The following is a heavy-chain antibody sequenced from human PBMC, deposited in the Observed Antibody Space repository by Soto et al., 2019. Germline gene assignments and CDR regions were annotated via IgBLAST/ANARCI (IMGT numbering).Heavy chain of an antibody. CDR1: GFTFSTYW. CDR2: INSDASHT. V-gene: IGHV3-74*01. J-gene: IGHJ5*02. CDR3: VRDGRCTTTCSYGNCFDP. D-gene: IGHD1-26*01. Sequence: EVQLVESGGGLVQPGGSLRLSCAASGFTFSTYWMHWIRQVPGKGLEWVSRINSDASHTYYADSVKGRFTISRDNAKNTLHLEMNSLRAEDTAVYYCVRDGRCTTTCSYGNCFDPWGQGTLVTASS.